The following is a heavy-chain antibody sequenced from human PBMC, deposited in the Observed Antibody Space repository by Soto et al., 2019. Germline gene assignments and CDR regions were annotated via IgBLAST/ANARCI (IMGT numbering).Heavy chain of an antibody. CDR2: IYYSGST. Sequence: PSETLSLTCTVSGGSISSSSYYWGWIRQPPGKGLEWIGSIYYSGSTYYNPSLKSRVTISVDTSKNQFSLKLSSVTAADTAVYYCAQQQLAPYNGFDPWGQGTLVTVSS. CDR1: GGSISSSSYY. D-gene: IGHD6-13*01. CDR3: AQQQLAPYNGFDP. V-gene: IGHV4-39*01. J-gene: IGHJ5*02.